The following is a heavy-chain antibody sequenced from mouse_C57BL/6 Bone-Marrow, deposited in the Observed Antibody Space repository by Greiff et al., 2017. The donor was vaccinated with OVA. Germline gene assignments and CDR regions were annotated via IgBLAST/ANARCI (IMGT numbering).Heavy chain of an antibody. CDR3: ARGGVWLPFAY. D-gene: IGHD2-2*01. CDR2: IYPGSGST. CDR1: GYTFTSYW. Sequence: QVHVKQPGAELVKPGASVKMSCKASGYTFTSYWITWVKQRPGQGLEWIGDIYPGSGSTNYNEKFKSKATLTVDTSSSTAYMQLSSLTSEDSAVYYWARGGVWLPFAYWGQGTLVTVSA. V-gene: IGHV1-55*01. J-gene: IGHJ3*01.